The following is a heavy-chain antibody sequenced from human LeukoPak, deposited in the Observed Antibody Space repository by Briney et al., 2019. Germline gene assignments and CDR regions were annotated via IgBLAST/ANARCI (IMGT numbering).Heavy chain of an antibody. CDR3: ARLYQGKRPPDY. D-gene: IGHD6-25*01. V-gene: IGHV4-39*01. CDR1: GDSIFSTTYY. CDR2: IFHSEST. Sequence: SETLSLTCTVSGDSIFSTTYYWGWIRQPPGKGLEWIGSIFHSESTYYNPSLKSRVTMSVDTSKNQLSLSLRSVTAADTAVYYCARLYQGKRPPDYWGQGTLVTVSS. J-gene: IGHJ4*02.